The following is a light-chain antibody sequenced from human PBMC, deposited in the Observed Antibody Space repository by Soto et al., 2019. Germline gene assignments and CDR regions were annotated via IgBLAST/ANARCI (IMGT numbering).Light chain of an antibody. V-gene: IGKV3-20*01. CDR3: HQYGSSPPWT. CDR1: QSVSSSY. Sequence: EIVLTQSPVTLSLSPGERATLSCRASQSVSSSYLAWSQQRTGQAPRLLIYETSSRTTGIPDRFSGSGSGTDFTLTISRLEPEDFAVYYCHQYGSSPPWTFGQGTKVEIK. CDR2: ETS. J-gene: IGKJ1*01.